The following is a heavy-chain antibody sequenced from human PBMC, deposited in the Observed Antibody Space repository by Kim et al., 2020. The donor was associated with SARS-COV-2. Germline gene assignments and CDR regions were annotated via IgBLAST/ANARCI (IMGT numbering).Heavy chain of an antibody. D-gene: IGHD3-3*01. Sequence: GGSLRLSCAASGFTFSSYAMSWVRQAPGKGLEWVSAISGSGGSTYYADSVKGRFTISRDNSKNTLYLQMNSLRAEDTAVYYCAKDQRFAGDYDFWIGYQGVGFFDYWGQGTLVTVSS. CDR1: GFTFSSYA. J-gene: IGHJ4*02. V-gene: IGHV3-23*01. CDR2: ISGSGGST. CDR3: AKDQRFAGDYDFWIGYQGVGFFDY.